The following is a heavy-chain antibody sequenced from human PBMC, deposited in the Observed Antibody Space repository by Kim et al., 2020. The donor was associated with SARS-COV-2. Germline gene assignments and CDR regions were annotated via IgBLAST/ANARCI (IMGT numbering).Heavy chain of an antibody. Sequence: GGSLRLSCAASGFTFSSYSMNWVRQAPGKGLEWVSSISSSSSYIYYADSVKGRFTISRDNAKNSLYLQMNSLRAEDTAVYYCARTAITMVREGDSYDAFDIWGQGTMVTVSS. V-gene: IGHV3-21*01. CDR1: GFTFSSYS. CDR2: ISSSSSYI. D-gene: IGHD3-10*01. CDR3: ARTAITMVREGDSYDAFDI. J-gene: IGHJ3*02.